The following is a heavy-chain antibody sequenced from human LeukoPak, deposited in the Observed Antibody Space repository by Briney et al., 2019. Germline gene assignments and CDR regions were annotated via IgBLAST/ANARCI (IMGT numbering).Heavy chain of an antibody. CDR1: GYTFTGYY. D-gene: IGHD5-18*01. J-gene: IGHJ4*02. Sequence: ASVKVSCKASGYTFTGYYMHWVRQAPGQGREWMGRINPNSGGTNYAQKFQGRVTMTRDTSISTAYMELSRLSSDDTAVYYCARSRYTAMVSFDYWGQGTLVTVSS. V-gene: IGHV1-2*06. CDR2: INPNSGGT. CDR3: ARSRYTAMVSFDY.